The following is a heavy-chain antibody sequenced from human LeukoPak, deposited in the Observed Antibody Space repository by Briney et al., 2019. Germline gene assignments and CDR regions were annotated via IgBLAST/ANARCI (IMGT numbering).Heavy chain of an antibody. V-gene: IGHV3-30*04. CDR3: RSHSSHHAFDI. D-gene: IGHD6-13*01. CDR1: GFTFSSYA. J-gene: IGHJ3*02. CDR2: ISYDGSNK. Sequence: PGRSLRLSCAASGFTFSSYAMHWVRQAPGKGLEWMAVISYDGSNKYYADSVKGRFTISRDNSKNTLYLQMNSLRAEDTAVYYCRSHSSHHAFDIWGQGTMVTVSS.